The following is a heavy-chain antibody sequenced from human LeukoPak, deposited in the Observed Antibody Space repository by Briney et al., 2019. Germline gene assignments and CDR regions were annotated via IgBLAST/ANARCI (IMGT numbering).Heavy chain of an antibody. J-gene: IGHJ6*03. D-gene: IGHD6-6*01. Sequence: SETLSLTCAVYGGSFSGYYWSWIRQPPGKGLEWIGEINHSGSTNYNPSLKSRVTISVDTSKNQFSLKLSSVTAADTAVYYCRVAARNYYYYYMDVWGKGTTVTVSS. CDR2: INHSGST. CDR1: GGSFSGYY. CDR3: RVAARNYYYYYMDV. V-gene: IGHV4-34*01.